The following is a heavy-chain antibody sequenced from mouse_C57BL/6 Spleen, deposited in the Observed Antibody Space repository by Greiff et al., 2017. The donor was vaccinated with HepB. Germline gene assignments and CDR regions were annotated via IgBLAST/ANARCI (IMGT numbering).Heavy chain of an antibody. J-gene: IGHJ4*01. CDR2: VHPYNDDT. CDR3: ARGRPYYYAMDY. V-gene: IGHV1-47*01. CDR1: GYTFTTYP. Sequence: VQGVESGAELVKPGASVKMSCKASGYTFTTYPIEWMKQNHGKSLEWIGNVHPYNDDTKYNEKFKGKATLTVDKSSSTVYLELSRITSDDSAVYYCARGRPYYYAMDYWGQGTTVTVSS.